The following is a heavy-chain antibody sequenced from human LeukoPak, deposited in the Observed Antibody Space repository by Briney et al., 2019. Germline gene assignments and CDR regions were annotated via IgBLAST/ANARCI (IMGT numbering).Heavy chain of an antibody. CDR2: IYYSGSX. J-gene: IGHJ3*02. D-gene: IGHD6-19*01. V-gene: IGHV4-39*01. CDR1: GGSXXXXXXX. CDR3: ARGAVAVRNAFDI. Sequence: PSETLSLTCTVSGGSXXXXXXXWGWIRQXXXXXXXXXGSIYYSGSXYYNPXXXXRXTISVDTSKNQFSLELSSVTAADTAVYYCARGAVAVRNAFDIWGQGTMVTVSS.